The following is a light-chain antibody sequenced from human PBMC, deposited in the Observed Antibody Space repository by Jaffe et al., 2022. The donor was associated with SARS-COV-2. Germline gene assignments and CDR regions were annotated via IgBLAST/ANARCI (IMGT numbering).Light chain of an antibody. V-gene: IGKV1-12*01. J-gene: IGKJ4*01. CDR2: AAS. Sequence: DIQMTQSPSSVSASVGDSVTITCRAAQDVGRWLAWYQQKPGKAPKLLIYAASSLQSGVPSRFSGSGSGTDFTLTISSLQPEDFATYYCQQANSYPPLTFGGGTKVEIQ. CDR1: QDVGRW. CDR3: QQANSYPPLT.